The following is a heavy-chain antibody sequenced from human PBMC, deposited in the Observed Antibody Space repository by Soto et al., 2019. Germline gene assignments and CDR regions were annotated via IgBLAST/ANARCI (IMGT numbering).Heavy chain of an antibody. Sequence: PSETLCLTCPVSGFPINDYYWSWIRQPPGKGLEWIGYIYYSGRTAYNPSLKSRVIISVDTSKNQFSLKLTSVTAADTAVYYCARDKITGLFDYWGQGTLVTVSS. CDR2: IYYSGRT. CDR1: GFPINDYY. V-gene: IGHV4-59*12. J-gene: IGHJ4*02. CDR3: ARDKITGLFDY. D-gene: IGHD2-8*02.